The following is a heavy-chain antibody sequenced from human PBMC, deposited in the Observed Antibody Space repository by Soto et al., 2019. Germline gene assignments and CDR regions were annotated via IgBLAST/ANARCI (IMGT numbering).Heavy chain of an antibody. CDR2: IIPIFGTA. Sequence: QVQLVQSGAEVKKPGSSVKVSCKASGGTFSSYAISWVRQAPGQGLEWMGGIIPIFGTANYAQKFQGRVTITADESTSTAYMELGSLSSEDTAVYYCAREGDGYNKPGGWFDYWGQGTLVTVSS. D-gene: IGHD5-12*01. CDR3: AREGDGYNKPGGWFDY. CDR1: GGTFSSYA. V-gene: IGHV1-69*01. J-gene: IGHJ4*02.